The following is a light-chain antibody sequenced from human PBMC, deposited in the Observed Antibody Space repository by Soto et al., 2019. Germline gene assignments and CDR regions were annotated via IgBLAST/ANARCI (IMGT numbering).Light chain of an antibody. V-gene: IGKV1-5*03. CDR2: KAS. CDR1: QTISSW. CDR3: QHYNSYSEA. J-gene: IGKJ1*01. Sequence: MTQSPATVSGSVGDRDTITCRASQTISSWLAWYQQKPGKAPKLLIYKASTLKSGVPSRFSGSGSGTEFTLTISSLQPDDFATYYCQHYNSYSEALGQGTKVDIK.